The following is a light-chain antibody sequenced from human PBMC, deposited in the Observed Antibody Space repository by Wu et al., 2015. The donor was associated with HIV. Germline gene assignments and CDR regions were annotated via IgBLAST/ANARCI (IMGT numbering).Light chain of an antibody. CDR1: QSISYTY. CDR2: GAS. CDR3: QQRSNWPYT. Sequence: SPGERATLSCRASQSISYTYLAWYQQRPGQAPRLVIYGASNRATGIPARFSGSGSETDFTLTISSLEPEDFAVYYCQQRSNWPYTFGQGTKVEIK. V-gene: IGKV3-11*01. J-gene: IGKJ2*01.